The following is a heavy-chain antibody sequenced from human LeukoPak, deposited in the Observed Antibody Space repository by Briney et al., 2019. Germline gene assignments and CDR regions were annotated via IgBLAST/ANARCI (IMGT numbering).Heavy chain of an antibody. Sequence: PGGSLRLSCAASGFTFSSYWMSWVRQAPGKGLEWVANIKQDGSEKYYVDSVKGRFTISRDNAKNSLYLQMNSLRAEDTAVYYCARDNAGLETYLFDYWGQGTLVTVSS. D-gene: IGHD2/OR15-2a*01. CDR2: IKQDGSEK. J-gene: IGHJ4*02. V-gene: IGHV3-7*01. CDR1: GFTFSSYW. CDR3: ARDNAGLETYLFDY.